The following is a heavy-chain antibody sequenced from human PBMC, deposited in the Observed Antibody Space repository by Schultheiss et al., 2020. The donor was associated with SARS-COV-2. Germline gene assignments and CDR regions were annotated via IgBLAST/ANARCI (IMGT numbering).Heavy chain of an antibody. Sequence: SETLSLTCTVSGGSISSGGYYWSWIRQPPGKGLEWIGYIYYSGSTNYNPSLKSRVTISVDTSKNQFSLKLSSVTAADTAVYYCARDRRRSGYDSRVQTSYYGMDVWGQGTTVTVSS. CDR1: GGSISSGGYY. CDR2: IYYSGST. D-gene: IGHD5-12*01. CDR3: ARDRRRSGYDSRVQTSYYGMDV. V-gene: IGHV4-61*08. J-gene: IGHJ6*02.